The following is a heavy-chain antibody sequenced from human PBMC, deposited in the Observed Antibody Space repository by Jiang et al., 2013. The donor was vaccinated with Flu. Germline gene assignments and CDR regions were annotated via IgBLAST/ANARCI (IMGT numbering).Heavy chain of an antibody. D-gene: IGHD2-15*01. CDR2: ISSSSSYI. CDR1: GFTFSSYS. V-gene: IGHV3-21*01. CDR3: ARDQEASVVVAAKPPPDY. Sequence: QLVESGGGLVKPGGSLRLSCAASGFTFSSYSMNWVRQAPGKGLEWVSSISSSSSYIYYADSVKGRFTISRDNAKNSLYLQMNSLRAEDTAVYYCARDQEASVVVAAKPPPDYWGQGTLVTVSS. J-gene: IGHJ4*02.